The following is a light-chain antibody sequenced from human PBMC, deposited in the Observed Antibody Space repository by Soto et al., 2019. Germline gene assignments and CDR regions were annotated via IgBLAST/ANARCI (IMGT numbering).Light chain of an antibody. J-gene: IGKJ2*01. CDR2: GAS. V-gene: IGKV3-15*01. Sequence: VMTQSPATLSVSPGERVTLSCRASQSVSDNLAWYQQKPGQAPRLLNYGASTRATGIPARFSGSGSGTESTLTISSLQSEDFAVYFCHQSNNWPYTFGQGTKLDIK. CDR1: QSVSDN. CDR3: HQSNNWPYT.